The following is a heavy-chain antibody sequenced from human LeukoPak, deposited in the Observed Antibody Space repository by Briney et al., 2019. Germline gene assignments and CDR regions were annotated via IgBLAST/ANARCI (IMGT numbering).Heavy chain of an antibody. CDR1: GGSISSGGYY. CDR3: ARDGDSSSLLDY. J-gene: IGHJ4*02. CDR2: IYHSGST. D-gene: IGHD6-6*01. Sequence: PSETLSLTCTVSGGSISSGGYYWSWIRQPPGKGLEWIGHIYHSGSTYYNPSLKSRVTISVDRSKNQFSLKLSSVTAADTAVYYCARDGDSSSLLDYWGQGTLVTVSS. V-gene: IGHV4-30-2*01.